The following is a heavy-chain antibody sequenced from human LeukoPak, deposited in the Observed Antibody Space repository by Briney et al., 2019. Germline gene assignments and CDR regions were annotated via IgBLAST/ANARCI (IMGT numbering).Heavy chain of an antibody. CDR2: IYYSGST. D-gene: IGHD3-10*01. CDR1: GGSISSSSYY. J-gene: IGHJ5*02. Sequence: SETLSLTCTVSGGSISSSSYYWGWIRQPPGKGLEWIGSIYYSGSTYYNPSLKSRVTISVDTSKNKFSLKLSSVTAADTAVYYCARHGHYYGSGSFAWGQGTLVTVSS. V-gene: IGHV4-39*01. CDR3: ARHGHYYGSGSFA.